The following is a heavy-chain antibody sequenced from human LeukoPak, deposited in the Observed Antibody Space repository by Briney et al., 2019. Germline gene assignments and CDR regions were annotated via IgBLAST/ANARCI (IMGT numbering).Heavy chain of an antibody. D-gene: IGHD6-19*01. CDR2: INPNSGGT. CDR3: ARVKQWLVSWKSEIDY. CDR1: GYTFTSYY. V-gene: IGHV1-2*02. J-gene: IGHJ4*02. Sequence: GASVKVSCKASGYTFTSYYMHWVRQAPGQGLEWMGWINPNSGGTNYAQKFQGRVTMTRDTSISTAYMELSRLRSDDTAVYYCARVKQWLVSWKSEIDYWGQGTLVTVSS.